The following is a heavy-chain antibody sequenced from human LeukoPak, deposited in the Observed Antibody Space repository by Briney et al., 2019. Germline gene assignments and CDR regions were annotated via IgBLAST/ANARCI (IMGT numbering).Heavy chain of an antibody. Sequence: GGSLRLSCAASGFTFSSYAMSWVRQAPGKGLEWVSAISGGGGSTYYADSVKGRFTISRDNSKNTLYLQMNSLRAEDTAVYYCAKDVAYYDILTTPFDYWGQGTLVTVSS. D-gene: IGHD3-9*01. CDR2: ISGGGGST. CDR1: GFTFSSYA. V-gene: IGHV3-23*01. CDR3: AKDVAYYDILTTPFDY. J-gene: IGHJ4*02.